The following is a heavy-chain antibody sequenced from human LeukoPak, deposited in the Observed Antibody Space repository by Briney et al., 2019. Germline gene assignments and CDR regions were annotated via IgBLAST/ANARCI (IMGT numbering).Heavy chain of an antibody. D-gene: IGHD3-3*01. J-gene: IGHJ4*02. CDR3: AKGIMYDFTDY. CDR1: GFTFSSYG. V-gene: IGHV3-30*18. CDR2: ISYDGSNK. Sequence: QSGGSLRLSCAASGFTFSSYGMHWVRQAPGKGLEWVAVISYDGSNKYYADSVKGRFTISRDNSKNTLYLQMNSLRAEDTAVFYCAKGIMYDFTDYWGQGTLVTVSS.